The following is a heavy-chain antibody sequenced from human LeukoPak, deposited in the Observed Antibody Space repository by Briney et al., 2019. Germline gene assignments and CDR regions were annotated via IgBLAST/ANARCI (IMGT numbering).Heavy chain of an antibody. CDR1: GYTFTKSY. D-gene: IGHD6-19*01. CDR3: ARDQGAVADSLDY. CDR2: ISAYNGNT. V-gene: IGHV1-18*04. J-gene: IGHJ4*02. Sequence: ASVKVSCKASGYTFTKSYIHWVRQAPGQGLEWMGWISAYNGNTNYAEKFQDRVTMTTDTSTSTAYMELRSLISDDTAVYYCARDQGAVADSLDYWGQGTLVTVSS.